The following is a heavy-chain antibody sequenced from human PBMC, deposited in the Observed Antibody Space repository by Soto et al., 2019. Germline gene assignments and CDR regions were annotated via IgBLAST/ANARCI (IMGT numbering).Heavy chain of an antibody. CDR2: ISYDGSNK. D-gene: IGHD4-17*01. Sequence: QVQLVESGGGVVQPGRSLRLSCAASGFTFSSYAMHWVRQAPGKGLEWVAVISYDGSNKYYADSVKGRFTISRDNSKNTLYLQMNSLRAEDTAVYYCVREGYGDYEAWFDPWGQGTLVTVSS. CDR1: GFTFSSYA. V-gene: IGHV3-30-3*01. CDR3: VREGYGDYEAWFDP. J-gene: IGHJ5*02.